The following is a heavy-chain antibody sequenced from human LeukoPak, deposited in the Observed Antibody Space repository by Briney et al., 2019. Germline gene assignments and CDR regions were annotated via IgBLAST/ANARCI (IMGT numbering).Heavy chain of an antibody. D-gene: IGHD3-22*01. CDR3: ARHLNYHDSTGYYYADS. CDR2: IHSGTSET. Sequence: GVSLKISCKGSGYSFTNYWIAWVRQMPGKGLEWMGVIHSGTSETRYRPSFQGQVTILVDKSISTAFLQWSSLQASDSAMYYCARHLNYHDSTGYYYADSWGQGTLVTVSS. J-gene: IGHJ5*02. V-gene: IGHV5-51*01. CDR1: GYSFTNYW.